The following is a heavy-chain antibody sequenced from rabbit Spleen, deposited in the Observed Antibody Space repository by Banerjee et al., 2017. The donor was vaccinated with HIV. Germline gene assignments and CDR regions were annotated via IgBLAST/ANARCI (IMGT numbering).Heavy chain of an antibody. V-gene: IGHV1S40*01. J-gene: IGHJ6*01. Sequence: EESGGGLVKPGGTLTLTCKASGFSFSSSYDMCWVRQAPGKGLEWIACIYTGNGKTYYASWAKGRFTISKASSTTVTLQMTSLTVADMATYFCARDTSSSFSSYGMDLWGPGTLVTVS. CDR2: IYTGNGKT. CDR1: GFSFSSSYD. D-gene: IGHD1-1*01. CDR3: ARDTSSSFSSYGMDL.